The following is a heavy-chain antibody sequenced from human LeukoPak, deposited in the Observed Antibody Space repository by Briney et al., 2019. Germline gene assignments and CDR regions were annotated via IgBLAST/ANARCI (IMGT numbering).Heavy chain of an antibody. V-gene: IGHV4-61*02. CDR3: ARCFSNNWFGRYDYYMDV. Sequence: SQSLSLTCPVSGASISTGSYYWSWIRQPGGRGLEWIARVYTSGSTNYKPSLKGRVTISVDTSKSQFSLKLSSVMAADTAVYYCARCFSNNWFGRYDYYMDVWGKGTTVTVSS. J-gene: IGHJ6*03. CDR2: VYTSGST. D-gene: IGHD6-13*01. CDR1: GASISTGSYY.